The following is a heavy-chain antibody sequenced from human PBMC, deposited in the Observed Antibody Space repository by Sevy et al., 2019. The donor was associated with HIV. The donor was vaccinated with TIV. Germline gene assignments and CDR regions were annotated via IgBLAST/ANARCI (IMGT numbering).Heavy chain of an antibody. J-gene: IGHJ4*02. D-gene: IGHD5-18*01. CDR3: ARDYRDGYNYGYYFDY. V-gene: IGHV3-21*01. Sequence: GGSLRLSCAASGFTFSSYWMSWVRQAPGKGLEWVSSISSSSSYIYYADSVKGRFTISRDNAKNSLYLQMNSLRAEDTAVYYCARDYRDGYNYGYYFDYWGQGTLVTVSS. CDR1: GFTFSSYW. CDR2: ISSSSSYI.